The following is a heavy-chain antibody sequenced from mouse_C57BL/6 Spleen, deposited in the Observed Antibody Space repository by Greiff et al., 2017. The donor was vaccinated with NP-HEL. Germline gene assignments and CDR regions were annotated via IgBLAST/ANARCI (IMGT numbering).Heavy chain of an antibody. J-gene: IGHJ1*03. D-gene: IGHD1-1*01. V-gene: IGHV5-17*01. CDR3: AITTIVATDWYFDV. CDR1: GFTFTDYG. CDR2: ISRGSSTI. Sequence: EVQLVQSGGGLVKPGASLKLSCAASGFTFTDYGMHWVRQTPEKGLEWVAYISRGSSTIYYEETVKGQFTFTRDNANNTLFLQMTSLRSEDTAMYYCAITTIVATDWYFDVWGTGTTVTVSS.